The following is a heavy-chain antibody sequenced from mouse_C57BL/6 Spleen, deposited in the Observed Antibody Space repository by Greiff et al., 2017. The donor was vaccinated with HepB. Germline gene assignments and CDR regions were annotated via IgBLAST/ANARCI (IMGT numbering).Heavy chain of an antibody. Sequence: QVQLQQSGPGLVQPSQSLSITCTVSGFSLTSYGVHWVRQSPGKGLEWLGVIWSGGSTDYNAAFISRLSISKDNSKSQVFFKMNSLQADDTAIYYCARTLYGSSSDYFDYWGQGTTLTVSS. CDR2: IWSGGST. D-gene: IGHD1-1*01. CDR1: GFSLTSYG. J-gene: IGHJ2*01. CDR3: ARTLYGSSSDYFDY. V-gene: IGHV2-2*01.